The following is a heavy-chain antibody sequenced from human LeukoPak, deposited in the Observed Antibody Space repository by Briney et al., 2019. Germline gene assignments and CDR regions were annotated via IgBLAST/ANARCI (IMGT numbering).Heavy chain of an antibody. Sequence: PGGSLRLSCAASGFTFSDYYMSLLRQAPGKGLEWISYISGSETTIYYVDSVKGRFTISRDRAKNSLYLQMSGLRVEDTAVYYCARDAFYGMDVWGQGTTVTVSS. CDR2: ISGSETTI. J-gene: IGHJ6*02. D-gene: IGHD3-3*02. CDR1: GFTFSDYY. V-gene: IGHV3-11*01. CDR3: ARDAFYGMDV.